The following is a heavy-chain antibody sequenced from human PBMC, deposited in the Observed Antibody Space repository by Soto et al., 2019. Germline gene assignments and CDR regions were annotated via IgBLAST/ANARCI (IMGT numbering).Heavy chain of an antibody. J-gene: IGHJ5*02. Sequence: ASVKVSCKASGGTFSSYGVSWVRQAPGQGLEWMGGIIPIFGTANYAQKFQGRVTITADESTSTAYMELSSLRSEDTAVYYCARDSSGWYNWFDPWGQGTLVTVSS. D-gene: IGHD6-19*01. CDR3: ARDSSGWYNWFDP. V-gene: IGHV1-69*01. CDR1: GGTFSSYG. CDR2: IIPIFGTA.